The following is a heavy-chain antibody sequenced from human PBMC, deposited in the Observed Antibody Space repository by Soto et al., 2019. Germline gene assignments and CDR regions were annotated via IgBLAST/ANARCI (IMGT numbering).Heavy chain of an antibody. CDR2: IYDNGIT. CDR1: GRSITSYY. J-gene: IGHJ4*02. V-gene: IGHV4-59*12. CDR3: ARTYDSNGYANEFDS. Sequence: QVVLQESGPGLVKPSETLSHTCSVSGRSITSYYWSWVRQPPGKGLEWIGYIYDNGITSQNPSLKSRVTMSADTSQNQFSLKLTSVTGADTAVYYCARTYDSNGYANEFDSWGQGILVTVTS. D-gene: IGHD3-22*01.